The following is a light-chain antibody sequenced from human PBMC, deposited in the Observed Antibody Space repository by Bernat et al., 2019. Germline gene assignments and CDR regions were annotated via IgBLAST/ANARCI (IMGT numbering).Light chain of an antibody. CDR3: CSYAGSSTFKV. CDR2: EVS. V-gene: IGLV2-23*02. J-gene: IGLJ2*01. CDR1: SSDVGSYNL. Sequence: QSALTQPASVSGSPGQSITISCTGTSSDVGSYNLVSWYQQHPGKAPKLMIYEVSKRPSGVSNRFSGSMSGNTASLTISGLQAEDEADYYCCSYAGSSTFKVFGGGTKLTVL.